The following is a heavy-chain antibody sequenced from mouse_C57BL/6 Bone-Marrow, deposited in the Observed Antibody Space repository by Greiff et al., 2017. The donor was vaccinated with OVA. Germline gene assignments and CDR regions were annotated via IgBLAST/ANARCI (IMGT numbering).Heavy chain of an antibody. CDR3: ARQSMVTTVVAYWYFDV. Sequence: EVKVVESGGGLVQPGGSLKLSCAASGFTFSDYYMSWVRQTPEKRLEWVAYISNGGGSTYYPDTVKGRFTISRDNAKNTLYLQMSRLKSEDTAMYYCARQSMVTTVVAYWYFDVWGTGTTVTVSS. J-gene: IGHJ1*03. D-gene: IGHD1-1*01. V-gene: IGHV5-12*01. CDR1: GFTFSDYY. CDR2: ISNGGGST.